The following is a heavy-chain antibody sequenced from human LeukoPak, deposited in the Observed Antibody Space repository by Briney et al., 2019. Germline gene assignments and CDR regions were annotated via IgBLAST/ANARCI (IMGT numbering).Heavy chain of an antibody. J-gene: IGHJ4*02. CDR3: ANGITMVRGKDNWELYMY. Sequence: PGGSLRLSCAASGFTFSSYAMSWVRQAPGKGLEWVSAISGSGGSTYYADSVKGRFTISRDNSKNTLYLQMNSLRAEDTAVYYCANGITMVRGKDNWELYMYWGQGTLVTVSS. V-gene: IGHV3-23*01. D-gene: IGHD3-10*01. CDR1: GFTFSSYA. CDR2: ISGSGGST.